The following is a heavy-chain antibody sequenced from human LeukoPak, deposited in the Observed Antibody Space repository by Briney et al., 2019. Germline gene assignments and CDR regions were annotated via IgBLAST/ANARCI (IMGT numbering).Heavy chain of an antibody. Sequence: ASVKVSCKASGYTFTSYGISWVRQAPGQGLEWVGWISAYNGETNYAQKVQGRVTMTTDTSTSTAYMELRSLRSDDTAMYYCARTRPTVEGWGFDYWGQGTLVTVSS. V-gene: IGHV1-18*01. CDR2: ISAYNGET. CDR3: ARTRPTVEGWGFDY. J-gene: IGHJ4*02. CDR1: GYTFTSYG. D-gene: IGHD4-23*01.